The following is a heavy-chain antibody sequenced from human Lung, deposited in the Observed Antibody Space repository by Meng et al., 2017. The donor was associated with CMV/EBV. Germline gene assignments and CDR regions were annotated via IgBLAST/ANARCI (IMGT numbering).Heavy chain of an antibody. CDR3: ARSHSSGWPFDY. D-gene: IGHD6-19*01. J-gene: IGHJ4*02. Sequence: SETLSLXXTVSGGSISSSSYYWGWIRQPPGKGLEWIGSIYYSGSTYYNPSLQSRVTISVDTSKNQFSLKLSSVTAADTAVYYCARSHSSGWPFDYWGQGTLVTVSS. CDR1: GGSISSSSYY. CDR2: IYYSGST. V-gene: IGHV4-39*07.